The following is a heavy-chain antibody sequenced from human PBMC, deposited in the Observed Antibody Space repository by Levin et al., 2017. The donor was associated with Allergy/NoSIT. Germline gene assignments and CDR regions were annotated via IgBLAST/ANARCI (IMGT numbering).Heavy chain of an antibody. V-gene: IGHV3-21*01. CDR2: IGSTGGHI. CDR1: GFTFSSYS. J-gene: IGHJ3*01. CDR3: ARVGSGASRDDTCDV. Sequence: MSGGSLRLSCAASGFTFSSYSMNWVRQAPGKGLEWVACIGSTGGHIYYADSMKGRFTISRDNAKNSLYLQMDSLRAEDTALYYCARVGSGASRDDTCDVWGRGTMVTVSS. D-gene: IGHD6-19*01.